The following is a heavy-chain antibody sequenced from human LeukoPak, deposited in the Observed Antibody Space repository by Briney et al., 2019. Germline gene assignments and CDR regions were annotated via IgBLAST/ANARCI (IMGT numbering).Heavy chain of an antibody. CDR1: GYTFTGYY. CDR3: AREQDNYDSSGYYDY. V-gene: IGHV1-2*02. Sequence: ASVKVSCKASGYTFTGYYMHWVRQAPGQGLEWMGWINPNSGGTNYAQKFQGRVTMTRDTSISTAYMELSRLRSDDTAVYYCAREQDNYDSSGYYDYWGQGTLVTVSS. J-gene: IGHJ4*02. D-gene: IGHD3-22*01. CDR2: INPNSGGT.